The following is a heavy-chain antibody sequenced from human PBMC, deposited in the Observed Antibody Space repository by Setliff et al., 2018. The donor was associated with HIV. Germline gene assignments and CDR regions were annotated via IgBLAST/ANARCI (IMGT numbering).Heavy chain of an antibody. J-gene: IGHJ6*04. CDR1: GYTFTSLG. V-gene: IGHV1-18*01. CDR2: ISAYMGHT. CDR3: GRGASGAPWDV. Sequence: RASVKVSCKASGYTFTSLGISWVRRAPGQGLEWMGWISAYMGHTIYAQKFQGRVTMTTDTSTSTAYMEVRSLSSDDTAVYYCGRGASGAPWDVWGKGTQVTVSS. D-gene: IGHD1-26*01.